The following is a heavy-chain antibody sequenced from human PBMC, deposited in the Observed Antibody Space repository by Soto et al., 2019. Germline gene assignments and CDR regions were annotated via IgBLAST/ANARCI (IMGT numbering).Heavy chain of an antibody. Sequence: VSVNLYCKASGYTFTIYAMHLVRQAPGQRLEWMGWINAGNGNTKYSQKFQGRVTITRDTSASTAYMELSSLRSEDTAVYYCARGPDYGDYGTSPADDYWGQGTLVTVSS. CDR3: ARGPDYGDYGTSPADDY. J-gene: IGHJ4*02. CDR1: GYTFTIYA. D-gene: IGHD4-17*01. V-gene: IGHV1-3*01. CDR2: INAGNGNT.